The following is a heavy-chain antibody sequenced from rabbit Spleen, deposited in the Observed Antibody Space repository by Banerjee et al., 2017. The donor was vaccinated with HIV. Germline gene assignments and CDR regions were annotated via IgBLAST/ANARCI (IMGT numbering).Heavy chain of an antibody. CDR3: ARASYVDHFYNL. CDR1: GFSFSTNYD. CDR2: IYTGNGKN. J-gene: IGHJ4*01. D-gene: IGHD6-1*01. V-gene: IGHV1S40*01. Sequence: VESGGGLVKPGTSLTLICTASGFSFSTNYDMCWVRQAPGKGLEWIGCIYTGNGKNYYASWAKGRFTISKASSTTVTLEMTSLTAADTATYFCARASYVDHFYNLWGQGTLVTVS.